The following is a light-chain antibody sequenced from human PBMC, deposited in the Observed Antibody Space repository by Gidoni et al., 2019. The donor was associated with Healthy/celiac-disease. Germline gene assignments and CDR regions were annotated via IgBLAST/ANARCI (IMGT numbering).Light chain of an antibody. Sequence: SYVLTQPPSVSVAPGKTARITCGGNNIGSKSVHWYQQKPGQAHVLVIYYDSDRPSGIPERFSGSNSGNTATLTISRVEAGDEADYYCQVWDSSSRRVFGGGTKLTVL. J-gene: IGLJ3*02. CDR3: QVWDSSSRRV. CDR2: YDS. V-gene: IGLV3-21*04. CDR1: NIGSKS.